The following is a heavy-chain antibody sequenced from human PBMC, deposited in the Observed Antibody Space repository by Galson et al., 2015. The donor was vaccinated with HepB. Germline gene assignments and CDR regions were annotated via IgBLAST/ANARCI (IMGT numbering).Heavy chain of an antibody. CDR1: GFSGTGHS. CDR3: ARNPASYDCHNPDD. D-gene: IGHD2-21*02. V-gene: IGHV3-48*01. Sequence: SLRLSCAVSGFSGTGHSMNGVRQAPGKGLEWVSDISSGGTQYYADSVKGRFTISRDNAKKSMYLHLSSLSAEDTAIYYLARNPASYDCHNPDDWGPGTTLTVSS. J-gene: IGHJ6*02. CDR2: ISSGGTQ.